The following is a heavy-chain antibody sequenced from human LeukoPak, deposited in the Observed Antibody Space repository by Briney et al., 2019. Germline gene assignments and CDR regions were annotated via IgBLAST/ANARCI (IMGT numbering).Heavy chain of an antibody. J-gene: IGHJ4*02. V-gene: IGHV3-7*01. D-gene: IGHD2-2*01. CDR2: IKQDGSEK. CDR1: GFTFSSYW. Sequence: GGSLRLSCAASGFTFSSYWMSWVRQAPGKELEWVANIKQDGSEKYYVDSVKGRFTISRDNAKNSLYLQMNSLRAEDTAVYYCATVPHCSSTSCPKSASDYWGQGTLVTVSS. CDR3: ATVPHCSSTSCPKSASDY.